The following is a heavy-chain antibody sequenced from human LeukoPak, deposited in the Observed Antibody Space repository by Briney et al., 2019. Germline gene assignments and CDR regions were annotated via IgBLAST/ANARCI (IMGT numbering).Heavy chain of an antibody. Sequence: SLKLSCKASGSTFSSYAISWVRQAPGQGLEWMGRIIPIIGTTYYAQSFKGRVTITTDKSKSTAYMQLSSLRAEDTAVYYCARVYIESLFDIWGQGTMVTVSS. CDR1: GSTFSSYA. D-gene: IGHD1-26*01. CDR2: IIPIIGTT. V-gene: IGHV1-69*04. J-gene: IGHJ3*02. CDR3: ARVYIESLFDI.